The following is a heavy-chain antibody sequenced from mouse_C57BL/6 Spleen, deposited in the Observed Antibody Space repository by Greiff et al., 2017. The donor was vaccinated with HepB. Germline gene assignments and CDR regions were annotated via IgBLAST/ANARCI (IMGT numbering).Heavy chain of an antibody. Sequence: EVKLMESGPELVKPGASVKMSCKASGYTFTDYNMHWVKQSHGKSLEWIGYINPNNGGTSYNQKFKGKATLTVNKSSSTAYMELRSLTSEDSAVYYCARWRDYYGSSYGGGNYWGQGTTLTVSS. J-gene: IGHJ2*01. CDR3: ARWRDYYGSSYGGGNY. CDR1: GYTFTDYN. D-gene: IGHD1-1*01. V-gene: IGHV1-22*01. CDR2: INPNNGGT.